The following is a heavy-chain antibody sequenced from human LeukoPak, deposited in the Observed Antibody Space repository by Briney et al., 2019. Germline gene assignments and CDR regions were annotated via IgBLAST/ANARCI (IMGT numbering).Heavy chain of an antibody. CDR2: ISWNSDSI. CDR1: GFTFDDYA. D-gene: IGHD2-15*01. CDR3: ARGVGDYCSGGSCYYFDS. V-gene: IGHV3-9*03. J-gene: IGHJ4*02. Sequence: GGSLRLSCVASGFTFDDYAMHWVRHAPGKGLEWVSGISWNSDSIAYADSVKGRFTISRDNATNSLYLQINSLRPEDMALYFCARGVGDYCSGGSCYYFDSWGQGTLVTVSS.